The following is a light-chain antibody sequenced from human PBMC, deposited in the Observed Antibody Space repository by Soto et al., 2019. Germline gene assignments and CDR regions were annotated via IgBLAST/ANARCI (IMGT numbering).Light chain of an antibody. Sequence: IQVTQSQSSLSASLGDRVTITCRANQAIGVSLAWFQQQPGKVPKLLIYAASDLQSGVPSRFRGSGSGTDFTLTISSLKPEDIATDDSQKDNNAPLTFGGGTTVEI. J-gene: IGKJ4*01. CDR3: QKDNNAPLT. CDR2: AAS. V-gene: IGKV1-27*01. CDR1: QAIGVS.